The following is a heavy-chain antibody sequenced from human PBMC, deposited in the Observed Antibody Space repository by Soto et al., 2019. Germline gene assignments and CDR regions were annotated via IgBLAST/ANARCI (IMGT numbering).Heavy chain of an antibody. CDR2: IYYGGST. V-gene: IGHV4-59*07. CDR3: ERGQFRHSPYGLDV. D-gene: IGHD2-15*01. J-gene: IGHJ6*02. Sequence: QVQLQESGPALVRPSDSLSLMCSVSGVPITTFYWSWIRQAPGKGLEYIGYIYYGGSTHYNPALKSRVTISVDTANNEFSLKLRSETAADTAAYYCERGQFRHSPYGLDVWGQGTTVIV. CDR1: GVPITTFY.